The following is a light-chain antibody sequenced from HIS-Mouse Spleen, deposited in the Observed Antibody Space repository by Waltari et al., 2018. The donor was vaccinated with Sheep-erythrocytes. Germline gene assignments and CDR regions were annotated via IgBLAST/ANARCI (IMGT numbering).Light chain of an antibody. CDR3: CSYAGSYNHV. Sequence: QSALTQPRSVSGSPGQSVTISCTGTSSDVCGYNYVSGYQQHPGKAPKLMIYDVSNRPSGVPDRFSGSKSGNTASLTISGLQAEDEADYYCCSYAGSYNHVFATGTKVTVL. V-gene: IGLV2-11*01. CDR2: DVS. CDR1: SSDVCGYNY. J-gene: IGLJ1*01.